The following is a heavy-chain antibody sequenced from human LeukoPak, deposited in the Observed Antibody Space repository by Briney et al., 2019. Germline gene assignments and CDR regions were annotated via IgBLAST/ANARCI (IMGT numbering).Heavy chain of an antibody. Sequence: GRTLRLSCAASGFTFDDYAMHWVRQAPGKGLEWVSGISWNSGSIGYADSVKGRFTISRDNAKNSLYLQMNSLRAEDTALYYCAKDAGIAVAGRQDYWGQGTLVTVSS. J-gene: IGHJ4*02. D-gene: IGHD6-19*01. CDR2: ISWNSGSI. V-gene: IGHV3-9*01. CDR1: GFTFDDYA. CDR3: AKDAGIAVAGRQDY.